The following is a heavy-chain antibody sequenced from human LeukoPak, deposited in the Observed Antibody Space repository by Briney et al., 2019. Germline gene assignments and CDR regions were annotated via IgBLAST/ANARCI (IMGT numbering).Heavy chain of an antibody. V-gene: IGHV3-30*02. D-gene: IGHD7-27*01. CDR1: GFTFRNYG. CDR2: IRYDGINK. J-gene: IGHJ2*01. Sequence: PGGSLRLSCAASGFTFRNYGMHWVRQAPGKGLEWVAYIRYDGINKNYADSVQGRFSISRDSSKNTQYLQMNSLRIEDTAVYYCAKDRSGADNWFFDLWGRGTLVIVSS. CDR3: AKDRSGADNWFFDL.